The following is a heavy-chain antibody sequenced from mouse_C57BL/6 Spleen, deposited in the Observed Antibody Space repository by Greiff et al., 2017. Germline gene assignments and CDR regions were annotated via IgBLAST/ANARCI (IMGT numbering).Heavy chain of an antibody. CDR1: GYTFTDYN. Sequence: EVKLVESGPELVKPGASVKMSCKASGYTFTDYNMHWVKQSHGKSLEWIGYINPNNGGTSYNQKFKGKATLTVNKSSSTAYMELRSLTSEDSAVYYCARRSWLGAMDYWGQGTSVTVSS. D-gene: IGHD2-2*01. CDR3: ARRSWLGAMDY. V-gene: IGHV1-22*01. J-gene: IGHJ4*01. CDR2: INPNNGGT.